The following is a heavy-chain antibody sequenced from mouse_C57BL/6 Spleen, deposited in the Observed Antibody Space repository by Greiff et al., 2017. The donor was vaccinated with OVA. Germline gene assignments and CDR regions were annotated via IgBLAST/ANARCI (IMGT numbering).Heavy chain of an antibody. CDR2: IDLSDSYT. V-gene: IGHV1-69*01. CDR1: GYTFTSYW. Sequence: QVQLQQPGAELVMPGASVKLSCKASGYTFTSYWMHWVKQRPGQGLEWIGEIDLSDSYTNYNQKFKGKSTLTVDKSSSTAYMQLSSLTSEDSAVYYCARGGTGGYFDVWGTGTTVTVSS. D-gene: IGHD2-14*01. CDR3: ARGGTGGYFDV. J-gene: IGHJ1*03.